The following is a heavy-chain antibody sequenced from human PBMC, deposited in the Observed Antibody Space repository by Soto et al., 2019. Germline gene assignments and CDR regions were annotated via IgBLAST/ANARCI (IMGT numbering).Heavy chain of an antibody. D-gene: IGHD3-10*01. J-gene: IGHJ6*02. CDR3: ASSSGDLDVYGMDI. Sequence: GGSLRLSCAASGFTFSRYAMSWVRQAPGKGLEWVSTVTGGGHTTYNADSVNGRFTISRDNAKNTLYLQMNNLRAEDTAIYYCASSSGDLDVYGMDIWGPGTTVTVSS. CDR2: VTGGGHTT. CDR1: GFTFSRYA. V-gene: IGHV3-23*01.